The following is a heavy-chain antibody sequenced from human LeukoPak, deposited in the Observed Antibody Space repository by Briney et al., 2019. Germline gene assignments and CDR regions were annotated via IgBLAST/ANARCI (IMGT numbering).Heavy chain of an antibody. CDR3: ARDFPNVDTAMVTDFDY. D-gene: IGHD5-18*01. V-gene: IGHV3-11*01. CDR1: GFTFSDYY. J-gene: IGHJ4*02. CDR2: ISSSGSTI. Sequence: GGSLRLSCAASGFTFSDYYMSWIRQAPGKGLEWVSYISSSGSTIYYADSVKGRFTISRDNAKNPLYLQMNSLRAEDTAVYYCARDFPNVDTAMVTDFDYWGQGTLVTVSS.